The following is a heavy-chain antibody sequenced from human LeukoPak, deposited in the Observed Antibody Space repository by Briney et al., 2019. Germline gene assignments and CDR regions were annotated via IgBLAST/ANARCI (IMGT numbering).Heavy chain of an antibody. V-gene: IGHV3-9*01. D-gene: IGHD1-1*01. J-gene: IGHJ5*02. Sequence: GGSLRLSCAASGFTFDEYAMHWVRQAPGKGLEWVSGISWNSGSKGYAGSVKGRFTISRDNAKNSLYLQMNSLRSEDTALYYCAREAGPQSLRGTFDPWGQGTLVTVSS. CDR2: ISWNSGSK. CDR3: AREAGPQSLRGTFDP. CDR1: GFTFDEYA.